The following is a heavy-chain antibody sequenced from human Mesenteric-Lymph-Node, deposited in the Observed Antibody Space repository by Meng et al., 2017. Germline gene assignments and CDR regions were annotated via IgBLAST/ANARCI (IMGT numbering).Heavy chain of an antibody. Sequence: GESLKISCAASGFTFSSYGMHWVRQAPGKGLEWVAVIWYDGSNKYYADSVKGRFTISRDNSKNTLYLQMNSLRAEDTAVYYCARVVGGYYYDSLDAFDIWGQGKMV. D-gene: IGHD3-22*01. V-gene: IGHV3-33*01. J-gene: IGHJ3*02. CDR2: IWYDGSNK. CDR1: GFTFSSYG. CDR3: ARVVGGYYYDSLDAFDI.